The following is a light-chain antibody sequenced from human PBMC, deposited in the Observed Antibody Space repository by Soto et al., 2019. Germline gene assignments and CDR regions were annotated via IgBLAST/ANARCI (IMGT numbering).Light chain of an antibody. Sequence: EIVMTQSPATLSVSPGERATLSCRASQSVSSNLAWYQQKPGQAPRLLIYGASTRATGIPARFSGSGSGTDFTLTISSLQPEDFAVYYCQQYRTFGQGTKVDIK. V-gene: IGKV3-15*01. J-gene: IGKJ1*01. CDR1: QSVSSN. CDR3: QQYRT. CDR2: GAS.